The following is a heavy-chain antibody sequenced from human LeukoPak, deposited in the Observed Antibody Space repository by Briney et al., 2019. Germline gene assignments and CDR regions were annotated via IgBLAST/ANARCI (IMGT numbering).Heavy chain of an antibody. Sequence: VASVKVSCKASGYTFTSYYMHWVRQAPGQGLEWMGIINPSGGSTSYAQKFQGRVTMTRDMSTSTVYMELSSLRSEDTAVYYCARGPQDILTGYYQREFDYRGQGTLVTVSS. CDR2: INPSGGST. J-gene: IGHJ4*02. V-gene: IGHV1-46*01. CDR1: GYTFTSYY. CDR3: ARGPQDILTGYYQREFDY. D-gene: IGHD3-9*01.